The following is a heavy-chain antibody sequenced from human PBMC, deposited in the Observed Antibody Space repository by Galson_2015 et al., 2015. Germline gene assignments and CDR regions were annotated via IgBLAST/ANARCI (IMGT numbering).Heavy chain of an antibody. J-gene: IGHJ4*02. Sequence: ETLSLTCTVSGGSISTYSWSWVRQPPGEGLDFIGYIYYTGSTNYNPSLKSRVIISVDTSKNQFSLNLSSVTAADTAVYYCARRKPARLAPFDSWGQGTLVTVSS. CDR3: ARRKPARLAPFDS. CDR1: GGSISTYS. CDR2: IYYTGST. V-gene: IGHV4-59*08. D-gene: IGHD2-2*01.